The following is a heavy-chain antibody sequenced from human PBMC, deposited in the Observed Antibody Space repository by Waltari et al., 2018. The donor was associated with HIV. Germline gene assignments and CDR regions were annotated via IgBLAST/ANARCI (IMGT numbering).Heavy chain of an antibody. J-gene: IGHJ4*02. V-gene: IGHV3-9*01. D-gene: IGHD3-9*01. Sequence: EVQLVESGGGLVQPGRSLRLSCAASGFTFDDYAMHWVRQAPGKGLEWVSGISWNSGSIGYADSVKGRFTISRDNAKNSLYLQMNSLRAEDTALYYCAKDMGYDILTGYYRYWGQGTLVTVSS. CDR3: AKDMGYDILTGYYRY. CDR2: ISWNSGSI. CDR1: GFTFDDYA.